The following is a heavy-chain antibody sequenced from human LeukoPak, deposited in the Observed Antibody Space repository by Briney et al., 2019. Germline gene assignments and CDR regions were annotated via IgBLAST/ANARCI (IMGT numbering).Heavy chain of an antibody. CDR3: ARERPPGDSSNWFLEGYFDI. D-gene: IGHD6-13*01. J-gene: IGHJ4*02. Sequence: ASVKVSCKASGYTFTSYDINWVRQATGQGLEWMGWMNPNSGNTGYAQKFQGRVSMTRNTSLSTAYMELSTLRSDDTAVYYCARERPPGDSSNWFLEGYFDIWGQGTLVTVSS. CDR2: MNPNSGNT. CDR1: GYTFTSYD. V-gene: IGHV1-8*01.